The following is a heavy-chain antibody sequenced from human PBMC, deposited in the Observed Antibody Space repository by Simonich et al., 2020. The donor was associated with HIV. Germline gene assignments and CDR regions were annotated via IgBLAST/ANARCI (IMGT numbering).Heavy chain of an antibody. CDR2: INHSGIT. CDR1: GGSFSGYY. Sequence: QVQLQQWGAGLLKPSETLSLNCAVYGGSFSGYYWSWIRQPPGKGLEWIGEINHSGITNYKSSLNSRATISVDKSKNQFSLKLISVTAADTAIYYCARRDRELILYFDYWGQGNLVTVSS. CDR3: ARRDRELILYFDY. D-gene: IGHD3-3*01. J-gene: IGHJ4*02. V-gene: IGHV4-34*01.